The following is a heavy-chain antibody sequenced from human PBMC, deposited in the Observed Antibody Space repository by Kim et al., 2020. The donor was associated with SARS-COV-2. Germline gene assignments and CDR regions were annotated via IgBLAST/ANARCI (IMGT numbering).Heavy chain of an antibody. CDR2: ISSSSSYI. CDR3: AREATYCTNGVCDRDDAFDI. Sequence: GGSLRLSCAASGFTFSSYSMNWVRQAPGKGLECVSSISSSSSYIYYADSVKGRFTISRDNAKNSLYLQMNSLRAEDTAVYYCAREATYCTNGVCDRDDAFDIWGQGTMVTVSS. V-gene: IGHV3-21*01. J-gene: IGHJ3*02. CDR1: GFTFSSYS. D-gene: IGHD2-8*01.